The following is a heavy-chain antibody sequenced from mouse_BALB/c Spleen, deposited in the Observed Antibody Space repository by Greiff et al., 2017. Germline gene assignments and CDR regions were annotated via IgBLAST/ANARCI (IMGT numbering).Heavy chain of an antibody. CDR1: GFNIKDYY. V-gene: IGHV14-4*02. CDR2: IDPENGDT. CDR3: NAWGGNYLSFDY. J-gene: IGHJ2*01. Sequence: EVQLQQSGAELVRSGASVKLTCTASGFNIKDYYMHWVKQRPEQGLEWIGWIDPENGDTEYAPKFQGKATMTADTSSNTAYLQLSSLTSEDTGDYYSNAWGGNYLSFDYWGEGTTLTVSS. D-gene: IGHD2-1*01.